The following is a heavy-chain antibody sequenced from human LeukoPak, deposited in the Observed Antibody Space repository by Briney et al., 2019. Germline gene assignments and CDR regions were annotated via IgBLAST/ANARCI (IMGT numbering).Heavy chain of an antibody. CDR1: GHTFSSYW. V-gene: IGHV5-51*01. CDR3: ARYDSSGYFDY. D-gene: IGHD3-22*01. CDR2: IYPDASDI. J-gene: IGHJ4*02. Sequence: GESLKTSCKNSGHTFSSYWTGWARQMPGKGLEWMGIIYPDASDIRYSPSFQGQVTISADKSINTAYLQWSSLKASDTAIYYCARYDSSGYFDYWGQGTLVTVSS.